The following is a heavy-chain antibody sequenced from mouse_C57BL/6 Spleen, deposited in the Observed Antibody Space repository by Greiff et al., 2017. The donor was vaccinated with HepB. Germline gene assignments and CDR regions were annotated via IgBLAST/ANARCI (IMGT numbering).Heavy chain of an antibody. CDR3: ANYYSNYLFAY. CDR1: GFSLTSYG. J-gene: IGHJ3*01. Sequence: VQRVESGPGLVAPSQCLSITCTVSGFSLTSYGVSWVRQPPGKGLEWLGVIWGDGSTNYHSALITRLSISKDNSKSQVFLKLNSLQTDDTATYYCANYYSNYLFAYWGQGTLVTVSA. V-gene: IGHV2-3*01. D-gene: IGHD2-5*01. CDR2: IWGDGST.